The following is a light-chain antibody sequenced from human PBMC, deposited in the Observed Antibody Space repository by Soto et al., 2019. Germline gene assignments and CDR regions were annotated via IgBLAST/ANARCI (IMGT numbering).Light chain of an antibody. CDR3: HEYPCSVPVT. CDR1: QSVSSSY. J-gene: IGKJ5*01. Sequence: GERDNIXXXXIQSVSSSYLAWYQRKPGQAPRLLIYGASSRATGIPDRFSGIGTGTDVTHIILRLRHADCAAFSIHEYPCSVPVTFGQGTRLEIK. CDR2: GAS. V-gene: IGKV3-20*01.